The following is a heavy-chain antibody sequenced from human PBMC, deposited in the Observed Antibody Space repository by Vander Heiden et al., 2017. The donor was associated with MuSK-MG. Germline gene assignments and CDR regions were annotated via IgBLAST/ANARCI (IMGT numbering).Heavy chain of an antibody. CDR3: ATSLPSDYDGAGSDYYTDV. Sequence: QVQLVQSGAEVKKPGSSVKVSCKASGGTLSSYAISWVRQAPGQGLEWMGGIIPIFGTANYAQKFHCRGTITADESTSTAYMVLRRLRSEETAVYSGATSLPSDYDGAGSDYYTDVCGQGTTVTVFS. CDR2: IIPIFGTA. CDR1: GGTLSSYA. J-gene: IGHJ6*03. D-gene: IGHD3-10*01. V-gene: IGHV1-69*01.